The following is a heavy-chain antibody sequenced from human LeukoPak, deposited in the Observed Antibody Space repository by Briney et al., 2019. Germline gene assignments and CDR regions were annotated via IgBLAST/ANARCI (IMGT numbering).Heavy chain of an antibody. CDR1: GFTFSSYA. CDR3: AKDKLAYCGGDCLFDY. J-gene: IGHJ4*02. Sequence: GGSLRLSCAASGFTFSSYAMSWVRQATGKGLEWVSSFSGSGGSTYYADSVKGRFTISRDNSKNTLYLQMNSLRAEDTAVYYCAKDKLAYCGGDCLFDYWGQGTLVTVSS. D-gene: IGHD2-21*02. V-gene: IGHV3-23*01. CDR2: FSGSGGST.